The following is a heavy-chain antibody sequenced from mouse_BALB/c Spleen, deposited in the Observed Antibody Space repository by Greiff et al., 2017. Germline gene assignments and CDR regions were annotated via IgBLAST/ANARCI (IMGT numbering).Heavy chain of an antibody. CDR3: ARCPYYYGSSSYAMDY. Sequence: DLVKPGASVKLSCKASGYTFTSYWINWIKQRPGQGLEWIGRIAPRSGSTYYNEMFKGKATLTVDTSSSTAYIQLSSLSSEDSAVYFCARCPYYYGSSSYAMDYWGQGTSVTVSS. CDR2: IAPRSGST. V-gene: IGHV1S41*01. J-gene: IGHJ4*01. CDR1: GYTFTSYW. D-gene: IGHD1-1*01.